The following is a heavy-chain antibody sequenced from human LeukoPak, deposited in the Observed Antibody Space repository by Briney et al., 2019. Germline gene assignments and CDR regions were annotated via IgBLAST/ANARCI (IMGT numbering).Heavy chain of an antibody. V-gene: IGHV3-30-3*01. CDR3: ARDEGRDGYNFDY. CDR2: ISYDGSNK. Sequence: GRSLRLSCAASGFTFSSYAMHWVRQAPGKGLEWVAVISYDGSNKYYADSVKGRFTISRDNSKNTLYLQMNSLRAEDTAVCYCARDEGRDGYNFDYWGQGTLVTVSS. D-gene: IGHD5-24*01. J-gene: IGHJ4*02. CDR1: GFTFSSYA.